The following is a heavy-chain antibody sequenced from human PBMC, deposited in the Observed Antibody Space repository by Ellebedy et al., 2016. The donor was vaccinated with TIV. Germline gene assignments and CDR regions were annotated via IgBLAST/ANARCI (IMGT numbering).Heavy chain of an antibody. V-gene: IGHV1-46*01. D-gene: IGHD3-10*01. J-gene: IGHJ4*02. CDR3: ARDSRWFGDPPDY. CDR1: GYTFTSYY. CDR2: INPSGGST. Sequence: AASVKVSCKASGYTFTSYYVHWARQPPGQGLEWMGIINPSGGSTKHAQKFQGRVTMTRDTSTSTVYMELSSLRSEDTAVYYCARDSRWFGDPPDYWGQGTLVTVSS.